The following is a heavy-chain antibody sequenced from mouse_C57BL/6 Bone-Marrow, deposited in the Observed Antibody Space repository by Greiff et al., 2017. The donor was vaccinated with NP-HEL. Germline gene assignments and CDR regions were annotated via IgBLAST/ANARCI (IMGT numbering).Heavy chain of an antibody. CDR1: GYAFTNYL. Sequence: QVQLQQSGAELVRPGTSVKVSCKASGYAFTNYLIEWVKQRPGQGLEWIGVINPGSGGTNYNEKFKGKATLTADKSSSTAYMQLSSLTSEDSAVYFCAREELHYYGSSSGYAMDYWGQGTSVTVSS. D-gene: IGHD1-1*01. J-gene: IGHJ4*01. CDR3: AREELHYYGSSSGYAMDY. CDR2: INPGSGGT. V-gene: IGHV1-54*01.